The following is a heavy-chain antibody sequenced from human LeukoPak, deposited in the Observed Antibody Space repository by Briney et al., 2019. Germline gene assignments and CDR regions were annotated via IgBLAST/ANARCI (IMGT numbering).Heavy chain of an antibody. Sequence: GGSLRLSCEGSGFTFSNYWMGWVRQAPGKGLQWVANIKTDGSEKYYVDSVKGRFTISRDNAKNSLYLQMNSLRAEDTAVYYCARDFDSSGTDAFDIWGQGTMVTVSS. CDR1: GFTFSNYW. CDR3: ARDFDSSGTDAFDI. V-gene: IGHV3-7*01. CDR2: IKTDGSEK. D-gene: IGHD6-19*01. J-gene: IGHJ3*02.